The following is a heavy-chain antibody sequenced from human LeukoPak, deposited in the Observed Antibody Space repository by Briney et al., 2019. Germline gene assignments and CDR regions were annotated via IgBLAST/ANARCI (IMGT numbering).Heavy chain of an antibody. CDR1: GGSISSSSYY. J-gene: IGHJ4*02. CDR3: ARRPRITMVRGPTGAFDY. Sequence: PSETLSLTCTVSGGSISSSSYYWGWIRQPPGKGLEWIGSIYYSGSTYYNPSLKSRVTISVDTSKNQFSLKLSSVTAADTAVYYCARRPRITMVRGPTGAFDYWGQGTLVTVSS. D-gene: IGHD3-10*01. CDR2: IYYSGST. V-gene: IGHV4-39*01.